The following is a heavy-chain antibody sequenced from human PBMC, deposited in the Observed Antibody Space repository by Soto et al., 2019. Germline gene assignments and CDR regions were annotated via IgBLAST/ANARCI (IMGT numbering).Heavy chain of an antibody. CDR3: ARGNNLDL. CDR2: TNDNGRST. CDR1: GFTFSSYV. J-gene: IGHJ5*02. D-gene: IGHD1-1*01. V-gene: IGHV3-23*01. Sequence: PGGSLRRSCAASGFTFSSYVITWVRRAPGKGLEWVSTTNDNGRSTFYADSVRGRFTISRDNSKNTLYLQMNSLRAEDTALYYCARGNNLDLWGQGTLVTVSS.